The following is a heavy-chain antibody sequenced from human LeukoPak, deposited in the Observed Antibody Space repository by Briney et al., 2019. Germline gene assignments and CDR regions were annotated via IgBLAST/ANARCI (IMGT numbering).Heavy chain of an antibody. J-gene: IGHJ3*01. CDR2: IYSGAST. D-gene: IGHD2-2*01. Sequence: PGGSLRLSYAASGFTVSSNYMSWVRRAPGKGLEWVSVIYSGASTYYADSVKGRFTISRDNSKNTLFLQMNSLRAEDTAVYYCARVTSDIVVVPVSVWGQGTMVTVSS. V-gene: IGHV3-66*01. CDR3: ARVTSDIVVVPVSV. CDR1: GFTVSSNY.